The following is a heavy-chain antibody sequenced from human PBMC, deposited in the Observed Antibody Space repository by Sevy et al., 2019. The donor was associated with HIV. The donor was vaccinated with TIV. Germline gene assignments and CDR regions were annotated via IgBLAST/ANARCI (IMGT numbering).Heavy chain of an antibody. Sequence: GGSLRLSCAASGFTFSSYSMNWVRQAPGKGLEWVSSISSSSSYIYYADSVNGRFTISRDNAKNSLYLQMNSLRAEDTAVYYCARVLRFLEWPTPLGYWGQGTLVTVSS. D-gene: IGHD3-3*01. CDR1: GFTFSSYS. V-gene: IGHV3-21*01. CDR2: ISSSSSYI. CDR3: ARVLRFLEWPTPLGY. J-gene: IGHJ4*02.